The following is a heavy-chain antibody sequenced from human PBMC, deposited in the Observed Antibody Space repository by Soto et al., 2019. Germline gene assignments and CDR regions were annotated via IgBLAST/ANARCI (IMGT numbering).Heavy chain of an antibody. CDR3: ARRTWGMDV. J-gene: IGHJ6*02. CDR2: IFHSGNT. D-gene: IGHD2-8*01. CDR1: SGSIDTTNW. Sequence: SETLSLTCAVSSGSIDTTNWWIWVRQPPGKGLEWIGEIFHSGNTYYNPSLASRVTISVDTSKNQFSLNLRSVTAADTAVYYCARRTWGMDVWGQGTTVTVSS. V-gene: IGHV4-4*02.